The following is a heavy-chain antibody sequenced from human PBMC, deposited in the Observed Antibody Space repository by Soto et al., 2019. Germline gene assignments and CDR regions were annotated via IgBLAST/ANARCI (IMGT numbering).Heavy chain of an antibody. Sequence: SVKVSCKASGGTFSSYTISWVRQAPGQGLEWMGRIIPIRGIANYAQKFQGRVTITTNTSTSTAHMELSSLRSEDTAVYYCAILLVRGVIRATFDSWGQGTMVTVSS. CDR1: GGTFSSYT. J-gene: IGHJ3*02. CDR2: IIPIRGIA. CDR3: AILLVRGVIRATFDS. D-gene: IGHD3-10*01. V-gene: IGHV1-69*02.